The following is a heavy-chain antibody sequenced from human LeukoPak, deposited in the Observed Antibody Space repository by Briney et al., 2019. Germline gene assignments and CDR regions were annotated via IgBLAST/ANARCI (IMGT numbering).Heavy chain of an antibody. D-gene: IGHD1-26*01. V-gene: IGHV1-2*02. Sequence: ASVKVSCKASGYTSSGYYLHWVRQAPGQGLEWMGWINPNSGATNYAQKFQGRVTMTEDTSTDTAYMELSSLRSEDTAVYYCATSAGVGATDLDYWGQGTLVTVSS. J-gene: IGHJ4*02. CDR2: INPNSGAT. CDR1: GYTSSGYY. CDR3: ATSAGVGATDLDY.